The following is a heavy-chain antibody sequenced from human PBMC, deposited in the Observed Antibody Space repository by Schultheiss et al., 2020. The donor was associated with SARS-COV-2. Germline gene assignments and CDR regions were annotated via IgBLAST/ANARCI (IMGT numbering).Heavy chain of an antibody. CDR3: AKDWSYYYDSSGYSGGWYFDL. J-gene: IGHJ2*01. Sequence: GGSLRLSCAASGFTFSRHAMHWVRQAPGQGLEWVAVIWADGYSKYYADSVRGRFTISRDNSKNTLYLQMNSLRAEDTAVYYCAKDWSYYYDSSGYSGGWYFDLWGRGTLVTVSS. CDR2: IWADGYSK. V-gene: IGHV3-33*06. D-gene: IGHD3-22*01. CDR1: GFTFSRHA.